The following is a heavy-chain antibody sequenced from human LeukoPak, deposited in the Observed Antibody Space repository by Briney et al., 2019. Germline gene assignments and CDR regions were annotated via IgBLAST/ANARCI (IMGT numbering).Heavy chain of an antibody. CDR2: ISAYNGNT. Sequence: SVKVSCKASGYTFTSYGISWVRQAPGQGLEWMGWISAYNGNTNYAQKLQGRVTMTTDTSTSTAYMELRSLRSDDTAVYYCARLIDFWSGYYANWFDPWGQGTLVTVSS. CDR3: ARLIDFWSGYYANWFDP. D-gene: IGHD3-3*01. J-gene: IGHJ5*02. V-gene: IGHV1-18*01. CDR1: GYTFTSYG.